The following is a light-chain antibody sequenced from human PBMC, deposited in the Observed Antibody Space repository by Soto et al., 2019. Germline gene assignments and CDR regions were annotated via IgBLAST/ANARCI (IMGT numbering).Light chain of an antibody. Sequence: QSVLTQPPSASGSPGQSVTISCTGTNSDVGGYNYVSWYQQYPGKAPKLIIYEVNERPSGVPDRFSGSKSGNTASLTVSLLQTADEADYYCSSYAGSNWYVFGTGTKVTVL. CDR1: NSDVGGYNY. CDR3: SSYAGSNWYV. V-gene: IGLV2-8*01. J-gene: IGLJ1*01. CDR2: EVN.